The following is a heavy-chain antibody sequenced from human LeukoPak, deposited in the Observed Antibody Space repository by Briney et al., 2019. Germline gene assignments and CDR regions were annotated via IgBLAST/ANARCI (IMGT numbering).Heavy chain of an antibody. CDR3: AKDLTTVIVVMGAFDI. D-gene: IGHD3-22*01. CDR1: GFTFSSYE. V-gene: IGHV3-23*01. Sequence: GGSLRLSCAASGFTFSSYEMNWVRQAPGKGLEWVSAISGSGGSTYYADSVKGRFTISRDNSKNTLYLQMNSLRAEDTAVYYCAKDLTTVIVVMGAFDIWGQGTMVTVSS. J-gene: IGHJ3*02. CDR2: ISGSGGST.